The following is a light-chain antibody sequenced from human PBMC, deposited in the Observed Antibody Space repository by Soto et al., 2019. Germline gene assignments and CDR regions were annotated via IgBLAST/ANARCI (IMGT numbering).Light chain of an antibody. CDR3: SLYTTSNTYV. J-gene: IGLJ1*01. CDR2: DVS. Sequence: QSALTQPPSVSGSPGQSVTISCTGTSADVGIYNRVAWYQQPPGTSPKLVICDVSNRPSGVPDRFSGSKSGSTASLTISGIQAEDEADYDCSLYTTSNTYVFGTGTKLTVL. CDR1: SADVGIYNR. V-gene: IGLV2-18*01.